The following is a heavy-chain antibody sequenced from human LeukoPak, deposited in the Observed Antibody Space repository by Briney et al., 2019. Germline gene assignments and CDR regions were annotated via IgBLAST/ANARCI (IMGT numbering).Heavy chain of an antibody. CDR3: ARHRIGEWELLRGTNWFDP. D-gene: IGHD1-26*01. V-gene: IGHV4-34*01. CDR2: INHSGST. CDR1: GFTFSSYE. J-gene: IGHJ5*02. Sequence: GSLRLSCAASGFTFSSYEMNWVRQAPGKGLEWIGEINHSGSTNYNPSLKSRVTISVDTSKNQFSLKLSSVTAADTAVYYCARHRIGEWELLRGTNWFDPWGQGTLVTVSS.